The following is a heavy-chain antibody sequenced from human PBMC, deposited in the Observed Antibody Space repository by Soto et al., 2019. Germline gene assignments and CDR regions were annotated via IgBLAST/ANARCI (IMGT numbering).Heavy chain of an antibody. CDR1: GGTFSSYT. V-gene: IGHV1-69*02. Sequence: QVQLVQSGAEVKKPGSSVKVSCKASGGTFSSYTISWVRQAPGQGLEWMGRIIPILGIANYAQKFQGRVTIPADKSTSTAYMELSSLRSEDTAVYYCASSTVTRPLDYWGQGTLVTVSS. D-gene: IGHD4-17*01. CDR3: ASSTVTRPLDY. J-gene: IGHJ4*02. CDR2: IIPILGIA.